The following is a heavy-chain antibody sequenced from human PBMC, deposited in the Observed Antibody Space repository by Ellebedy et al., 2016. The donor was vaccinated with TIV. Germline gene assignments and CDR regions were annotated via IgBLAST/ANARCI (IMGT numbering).Heavy chain of an antibody. CDR3: ARVRFGDTAVDY. D-gene: IGHD2-21*01. CDR1: GFTFSSDD. V-gene: IGHV3-13*01. J-gene: IGHJ4*03. Sequence: GGSLRLSCAASGFTFSSDDMHWVRQGPGKGLEWVSAIGTAGDTYYPGSVNGRFTISRENAKNSLYLQITSLRAEDTAVYYCARVRFGDTAVDYWGQGTLVTVSS. CDR2: IGTAGDT.